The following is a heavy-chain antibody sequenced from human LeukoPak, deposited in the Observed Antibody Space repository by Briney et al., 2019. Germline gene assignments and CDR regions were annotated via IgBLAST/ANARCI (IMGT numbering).Heavy chain of an antibody. D-gene: IGHD2-15*01. Sequence: GGSLRLSCAASGFAFSKYAMSWVRQAPGKGLEWISAISAGGGSTYYADSVKGQFTISRDNPKNTLYLQMNSLRAEDTAVYYCAKAPPPYCSGGTCYFDYWGQGTLVTVSS. CDR2: ISAGGGST. CDR1: GFAFSKYA. J-gene: IGHJ4*02. CDR3: AKAPPPYCSGGTCYFDY. V-gene: IGHV3-23*01.